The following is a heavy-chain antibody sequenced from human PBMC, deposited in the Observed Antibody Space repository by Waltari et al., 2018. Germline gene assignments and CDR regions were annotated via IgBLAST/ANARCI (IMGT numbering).Heavy chain of an antibody. D-gene: IGHD1-26*01. CDR1: GYTFTSYA. CDR2: INAGNGNT. V-gene: IGHV1-3*01. J-gene: IGHJ5*02. Sequence: QVQLVQSGDEAKKHGASVKVSCKASGYTFTSYAMHRVRPAPGQRLEGMGWINAGNGNTKYSQKFQGRVTITRDTSASTAYMELSSLRSEDTAVYYCARDPDSGSYYNWFDPWGQGTLVTVSS. CDR3: ARDPDSGSYYNWFDP.